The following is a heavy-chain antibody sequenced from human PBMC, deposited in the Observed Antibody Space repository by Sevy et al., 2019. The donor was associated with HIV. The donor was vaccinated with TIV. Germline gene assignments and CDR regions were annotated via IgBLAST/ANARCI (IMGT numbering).Heavy chain of an antibody. J-gene: IGHJ4*02. CDR1: GYTFTDYG. D-gene: IGHD7-27*01. CDR3: ARDVTGNYYVDY. CDR2: INPSDGNT. V-gene: IGHV1-18*01. Sequence: ASVNVSCKTSGYTFTDYGISWVRQAPGQGLEWMAWINPSDGNTNYAQRLQGRVTMTTDTSTSTAYMELWSLRSDDTAVYYCARDVTGNYYVDYWGQGTLVTVSS.